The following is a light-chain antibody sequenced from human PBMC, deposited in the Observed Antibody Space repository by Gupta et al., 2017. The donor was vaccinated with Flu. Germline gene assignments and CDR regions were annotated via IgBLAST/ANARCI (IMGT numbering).Light chain of an antibody. CDR2: GAS. V-gene: IGKV3-15*01. Sequence: EIVMTQSPAILSVSPGERATLSCRASQSVDTNIAWYQHKPGQAPRLLISGASTRATGVPARFSGSGSGTDFSLTISSLQSEDFAVYYCQQYSNWPPTTFGGGTMLDVK. CDR3: QQYSNWPPTT. CDR1: QSVDTN. J-gene: IGKJ4*01.